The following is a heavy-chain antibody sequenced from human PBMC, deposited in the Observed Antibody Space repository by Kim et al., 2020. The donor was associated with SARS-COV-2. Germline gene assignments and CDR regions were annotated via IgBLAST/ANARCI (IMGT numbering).Heavy chain of an antibody. CDR1: VGSISSGGYY. V-gene: IGHV4-31*03. CDR2: IYYSGST. CDR3: ARASRAVAAFDI. D-gene: IGHD6-13*01. Sequence: SETLSLTCTVSVGSISSGGYYWSWTRQHPGKGLEWIGYIYYSGSTYYNPSLKSRVTISVDTSKNQFSLKLSSVTAADTAVYYCARASRAVAAFDIWGQGTMVTVSS. J-gene: IGHJ3*02.